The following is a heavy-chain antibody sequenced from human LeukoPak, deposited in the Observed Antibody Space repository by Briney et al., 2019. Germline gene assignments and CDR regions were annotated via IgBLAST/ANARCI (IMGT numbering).Heavy chain of an antibody. D-gene: IGHD3-10*01. Sequence: GGSLRLSCAGSGFTFNAYAMNWVRRAPGKGLDWVSGISGRGDDTFYADSVKGRFTISRDNSRNKLFLQMNSLRPDDTAIYYCAQGENFYFGSGTYQPHWGQGTLVTVSS. CDR3: AQGENFYFGSGTYQPH. V-gene: IGHV3-23*01. CDR1: GFTFNAYA. J-gene: IGHJ4*02. CDR2: ISGRGDDT.